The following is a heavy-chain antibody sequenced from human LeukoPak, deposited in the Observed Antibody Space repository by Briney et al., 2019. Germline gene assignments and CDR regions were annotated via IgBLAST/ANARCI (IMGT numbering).Heavy chain of an antibody. CDR2: IIPIFGTA. J-gene: IGHJ4*02. Sequence: GASVKVSCKASGYTFTSYGISWVRQAPGQGLEWMGGIIPIFGTANYAQKFQGRVTITADESTSTAYMELSSLRSEDTAVYYCARAIYGRTDCSSTSCYTKLDYWGQGTLVTVSS. CDR3: ARAIYGRTDCSSTSCYTKLDY. D-gene: IGHD2-2*02. CDR1: GYTFTSYG. V-gene: IGHV1-69*13.